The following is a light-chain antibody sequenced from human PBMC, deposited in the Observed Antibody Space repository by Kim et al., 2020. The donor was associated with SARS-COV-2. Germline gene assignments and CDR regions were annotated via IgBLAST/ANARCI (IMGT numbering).Light chain of an antibody. Sequence: PGQSVTISCTGSSSDVGAYENVSWYQQHPGKAPKLMISQVSKRSSGVPDRFSGSKSGNTASLTVSGLQAEDEADYYCCSYARTSYVFGTGTKVAVL. CDR3: CSYARTSYV. J-gene: IGLJ1*01. CDR1: SSDVGAYEN. V-gene: IGLV2-8*01. CDR2: QVS.